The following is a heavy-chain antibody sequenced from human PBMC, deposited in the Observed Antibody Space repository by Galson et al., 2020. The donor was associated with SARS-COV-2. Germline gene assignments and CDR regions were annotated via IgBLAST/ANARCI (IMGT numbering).Heavy chain of an antibody. CDR2: IYPGDSDT. D-gene: IGHD3-10*01. CDR1: GYSFTSYW. Sequence: GESLKIPCTGSGYSFTSYWIGWVRQMPGKGLEWMGIIYPGDSDTRYSPSFQGQVTISADKSISTAYLQWSSLKDSDTAMYYCARQSSYYYGSGSYYSANDYWGQGTLVTVSS. V-gene: IGHV5-51*01. J-gene: IGHJ4*02. CDR3: ARQSSYYYGSGSYYSANDY.